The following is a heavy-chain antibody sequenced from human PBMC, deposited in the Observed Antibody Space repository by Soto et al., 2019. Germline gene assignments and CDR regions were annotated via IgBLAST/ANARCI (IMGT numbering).Heavy chain of an antibody. CDR2: VYTSGST. CDR3: AREGWGGSGSYYYFDY. V-gene: IGHV4-4*07. CDR1: AGSISTYY. D-gene: IGHD1-26*01. J-gene: IGHJ4*02. Sequence: SETLSLTCTVSAGSISTYYWSWIRQPAGKGLEWIGRVYTSGSTNYNPSLKSRVTMSVNTSKNQFSLKLSSVTAADTAVYYCAREGWGGSGSYYYFDYWGLGTLVTVS.